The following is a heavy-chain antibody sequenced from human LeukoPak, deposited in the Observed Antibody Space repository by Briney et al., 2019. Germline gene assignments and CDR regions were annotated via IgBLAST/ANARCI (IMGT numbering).Heavy chain of an antibody. CDR1: GFTFSNYW. J-gene: IGHJ3*02. Sequence: PGGSLRLSCVASGFTFSNYWMSWVRQAPGKGLEWVANIKQDGSEKHYVDSVKGRFTTSRDNAKNSLYLQMNSLRPEDTAVYYCARRFFDIWGQGTMVTVSS. V-gene: IGHV3-7*01. CDR3: ARRFFDI. CDR2: IKQDGSEK.